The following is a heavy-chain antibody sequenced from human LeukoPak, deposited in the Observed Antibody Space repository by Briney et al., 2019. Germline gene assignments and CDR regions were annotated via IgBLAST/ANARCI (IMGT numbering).Heavy chain of an antibody. Sequence: SQTLSLTCTVSGGSISSYYWSWIRQPAGKGLEWIGRIYTSGSTNYNPSLKSQVTMSVDTSKNQFSLKLSSVTAADTAVYYCAREVQLWLMWNWFDPWGQGTLVTVSS. CDR3: AREVQLWLMWNWFDP. V-gene: IGHV4-4*07. CDR2: IYTSGST. J-gene: IGHJ5*02. D-gene: IGHD5-18*01. CDR1: GGSISSYY.